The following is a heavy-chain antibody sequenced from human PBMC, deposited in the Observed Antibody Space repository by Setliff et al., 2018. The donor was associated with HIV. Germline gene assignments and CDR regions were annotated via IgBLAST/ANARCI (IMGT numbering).Heavy chain of an antibody. Sequence: LRLSCAASGFTVSSNYMSWVRQAPGKGLEWVSVIYSGGSTYYADSVKGRFTISRDNSKNTLYLQMNSLRAEDTAVYYCARDRYYDSSGSPFDYWGQGTLVTVSS. J-gene: IGHJ4*02. CDR2: IYSGGST. V-gene: IGHV3-66*02. CDR3: ARDRYYDSSGSPFDY. D-gene: IGHD3-22*01. CDR1: GFTVSSNY.